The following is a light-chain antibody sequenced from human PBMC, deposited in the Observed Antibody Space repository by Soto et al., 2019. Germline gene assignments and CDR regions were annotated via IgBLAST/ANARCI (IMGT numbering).Light chain of an antibody. CDR1: ETIGRW. V-gene: IGKV1-5*03. CDR3: QQYNSFLYT. Sequence: DIQMTQSPSTLSAFIGDRVTITCRASETIGRWLAWYQQKPGKAPKLLIYKTSSLEGGVPSRFSGSGSGTEFTLTISSLQPDDSATYFCQQYNSFLYTFGQGTKLEIK. CDR2: KTS. J-gene: IGKJ2*01.